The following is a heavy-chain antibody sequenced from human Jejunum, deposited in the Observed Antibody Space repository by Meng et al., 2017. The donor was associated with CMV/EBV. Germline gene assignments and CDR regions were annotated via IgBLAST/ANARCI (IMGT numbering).Heavy chain of an antibody. D-gene: IGHD1-26*01. CDR3: AREGHWEQRAPHFDY. V-gene: IGHV3-7*01. CDR2: IKQAGSET. Sequence: FSFSNYWMSWVRQAPGKGLEWVANIKQAGSETNYVDSVKGRFTISRDDAKNSLYLQMDSLRGEDTAVYYCAREGHWEQRAPHFDYWGQGTLVTVSS. J-gene: IGHJ4*02. CDR1: FSFSNYW.